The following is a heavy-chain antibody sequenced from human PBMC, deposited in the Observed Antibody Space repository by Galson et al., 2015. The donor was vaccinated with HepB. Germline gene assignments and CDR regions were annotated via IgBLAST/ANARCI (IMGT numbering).Heavy chain of an antibody. CDR2: ISSGGSYI. V-gene: IGHV3-21*01. CDR3: ARESYCSGGSCYSSYFQH. J-gene: IGHJ1*01. D-gene: IGHD2-15*01. CDR1: GFTFSSYG. Sequence: SLRLSCAASGFTFSSYGMNWVRQAPGKGLEWVSSISSGGSYIFYADSVRGRFTISRDNAKNSLYLQMNSLRAEDTAVYYCARESYCSGGSCYSSYFQHWGQGTLVTASS.